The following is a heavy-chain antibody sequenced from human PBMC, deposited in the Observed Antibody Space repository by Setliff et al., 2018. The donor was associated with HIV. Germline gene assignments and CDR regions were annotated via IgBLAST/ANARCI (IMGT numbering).Heavy chain of an antibody. D-gene: IGHD2-15*01. CDR3: ARAIRDGNSLINWFDP. CDR2: IYYDANNQ. J-gene: IGHJ5*02. CDR1: GFTFSDYG. V-gene: IGHV3-33*08. Sequence: GGSLRLSCAASGFTFSDYGMHWVRQAPGKGLEWVAFIYYDANNQYYADSVKGRFTISRDNSKNTLYLQMNSLRGEDTAVYFCARAIRDGNSLINWFDPWGQGTLVTVSS.